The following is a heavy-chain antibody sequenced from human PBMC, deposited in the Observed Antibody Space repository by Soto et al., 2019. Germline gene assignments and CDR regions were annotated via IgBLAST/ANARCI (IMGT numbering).Heavy chain of an antibody. CDR2: ISGSGGST. CDR1: GFTFSSYA. D-gene: IGHD5-18*01. J-gene: IGHJ6*02. Sequence: PGGSLRLSCAASGFTFSSYAMSWVRQAPGKGLEWVSAISGSGGSTYYADSVKGRSTISRDNSKNTLYLQMNSLRAEDTAVYYCAKADQLWLRYYYGMDVWGQGTTVTVSS. V-gene: IGHV3-23*01. CDR3: AKADQLWLRYYYGMDV.